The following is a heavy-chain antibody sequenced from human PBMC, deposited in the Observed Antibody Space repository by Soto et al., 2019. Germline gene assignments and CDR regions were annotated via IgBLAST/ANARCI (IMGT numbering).Heavy chain of an antibody. D-gene: IGHD3-16*01. CDR1: GFSISSYY. CDR3: AREGRLGKFDY. Sequence: PXETLSLTCNVSGFSISSYYWSWIRQPAGKGLEWIGRIYTSGSTNYNPSLKSRVTMSVDTSKNQFSLKLSSVTAADTAVYYCAREGRLGKFDYWGQGTLVTVSS. J-gene: IGHJ4*02. CDR2: IYTSGST. V-gene: IGHV4-4*07.